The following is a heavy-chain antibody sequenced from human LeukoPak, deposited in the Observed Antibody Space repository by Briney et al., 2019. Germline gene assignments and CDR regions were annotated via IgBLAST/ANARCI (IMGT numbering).Heavy chain of an antibody. CDR3: ARRPVCSGGSCFTVFDY. D-gene: IGHD2-15*01. Sequence: SETLSFTCTVSGGSISSEGHYWGWIRQPPGKPLEWIGTIYHTGSTFFNPSLKSRVTISVDTSKNHFSLKLSSVTATDTAVYHCARRPVCSGGSCFTVFDYWGQGTLVSVSS. CDR1: GGSISSEGHY. CDR2: IYHTGST. V-gene: IGHV4-39*02. J-gene: IGHJ4*02.